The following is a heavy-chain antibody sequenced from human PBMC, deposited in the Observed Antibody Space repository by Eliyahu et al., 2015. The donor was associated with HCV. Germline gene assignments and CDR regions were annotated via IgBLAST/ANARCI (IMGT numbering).Heavy chain of an antibody. D-gene: IGHD2/OR15-2a*01. CDR3: ARVANNNWFDS. V-gene: IGHV1-18*01. CDR2: INVYNDNT. CDR1: GYNFINSG. J-gene: IGHJ5*01. Sequence: QVQLVQSEAEVKKPGASVTVSCKASGYNFINSGISWVRQAPGQGLEWMGWINVYNDNTNHAQRLQGRVTMTADTSTNTVYMELRGLRSDDTAVYYCARVANNNWFDSWGQGTLVTVSS.